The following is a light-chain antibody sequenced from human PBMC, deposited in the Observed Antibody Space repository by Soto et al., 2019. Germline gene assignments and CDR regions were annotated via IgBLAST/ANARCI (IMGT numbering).Light chain of an antibody. J-gene: IGKJ1*01. CDR2: TAS. V-gene: IGKV1-8*01. Sequence: AIRMTQSPSPFSASTGDRVTITCRASQGISTYLASYQQKPGKAPKLLIYTASTLQNGVPSRFNGSGSGTDFTLTISCLQSEDFATYYCQQYYNYQTFGQGTKVDIK. CDR3: QQYYNYQT. CDR1: QGISTY.